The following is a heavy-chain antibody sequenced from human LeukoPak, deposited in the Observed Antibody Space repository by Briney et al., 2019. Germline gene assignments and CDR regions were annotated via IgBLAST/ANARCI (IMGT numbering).Heavy chain of an antibody. J-gene: IGHJ6*02. CDR1: GFTFSSYW. CDR2: SNSDGSST. CDR3: ARDQYHYYGMDV. D-gene: IGHD4-11*01. V-gene: IGHV3-74*01. Sequence: GGSLRLSCAASGFTFSSYWMHWVRQAPGKGLVWVSRSNSDGSSTSYADSVKGRFTISRDNAKNSLYLQMNSLRAEDTAVYYCARDQYHYYGMDVWGQGTTVTVSS.